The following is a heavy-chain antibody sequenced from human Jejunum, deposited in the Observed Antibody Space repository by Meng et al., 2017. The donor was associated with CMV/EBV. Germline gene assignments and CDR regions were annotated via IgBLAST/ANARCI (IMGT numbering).Heavy chain of an antibody. CDR3: ARGWGTTSPWDN. CDR2: IDYRGIT. J-gene: IGHJ4*02. CDR1: GGTISGYI. D-gene: IGHD3-16*01. V-gene: IGHV4-59*01. Sequence: TGNGGTISGYIGGGSRQPPGKGWEWIENIDYRGITKNNPSHKVQVTISVDTSKSQFSLKWRSVIAGDTAVYYCARGWGTTSPWDNWGQGTLVTVSS.